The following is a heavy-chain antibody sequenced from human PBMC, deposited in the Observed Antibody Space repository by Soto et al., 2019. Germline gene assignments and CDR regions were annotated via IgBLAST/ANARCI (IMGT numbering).Heavy chain of an antibody. CDR3: ARVGGDDFGDSGGFDY. J-gene: IGHJ4*02. Sequence: QVQLQESGPGLVMPSETLSLTCTVSGGSIRDYFWTWIRQPPGQGLEWIGYIYYSGRTNYNPFLTSRVSISVDTSKNHFSLQLRSVTAADAAGYYCARVGGDDFGDSGGFDYWGQGTLVTVSS. CDR1: GGSIRDYF. V-gene: IGHV4-59*01. D-gene: IGHD4-17*01. CDR2: IYYSGRT.